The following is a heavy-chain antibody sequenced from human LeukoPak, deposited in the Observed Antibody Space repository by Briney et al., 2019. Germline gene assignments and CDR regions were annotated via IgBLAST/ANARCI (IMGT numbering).Heavy chain of an antibody. V-gene: IGHV4-39*07. J-gene: IGHJ5*02. Sequence: SETLSLTCTVSGVSISSSNSYWGWIRQPPGKGLEWIGSIYYSGSTNYNPSLKSRVTISVDTSKNQFSLKLSSVTAADTAVYYCARDRGGGWFDPWGQGTLVTVSS. CDR3: ARDRGGGWFDP. D-gene: IGHD3-10*01. CDR2: IYYSGST. CDR1: GVSISSSNSY.